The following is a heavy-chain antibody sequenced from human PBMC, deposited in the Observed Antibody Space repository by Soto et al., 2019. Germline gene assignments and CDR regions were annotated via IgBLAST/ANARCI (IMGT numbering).Heavy chain of an antibody. D-gene: IGHD6-13*01. V-gene: IGHV4-59*08. CDR2: IYYSGST. J-gene: IGHJ6*03. CDR3: ARIAAEAIDYYYMDV. CDR1: GGSISSYY. Sequence: SETLSLTCTVSGGSISSYYWSWIRQPPGKGLEWIGYIYYSGSTNYNPSLKSRVTISVDTSKNQFSLKLSSVTAADTAVYYCARIAAEAIDYYYMDVWGKGTTVTVSS.